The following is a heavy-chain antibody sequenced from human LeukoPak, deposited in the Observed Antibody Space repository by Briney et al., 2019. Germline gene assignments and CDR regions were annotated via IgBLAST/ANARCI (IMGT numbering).Heavy chain of an antibody. CDR3: ARPLRITMVRGVNDAFDI. CDR1: GGSISSSSYY. CDR2: IYYSGST. V-gene: IGHV4-39*01. D-gene: IGHD3-10*01. J-gene: IGHJ3*02. Sequence: PSETLSLTCTVSGGSISSSSYYWGWIRQPPGKGLEWIGSIYYSGSTYYNPSLKSRVTISVDTSKNQFSLKLSSETAADTAVYYCARPLRITMVRGVNDAFDIWGQGTMVTVSS.